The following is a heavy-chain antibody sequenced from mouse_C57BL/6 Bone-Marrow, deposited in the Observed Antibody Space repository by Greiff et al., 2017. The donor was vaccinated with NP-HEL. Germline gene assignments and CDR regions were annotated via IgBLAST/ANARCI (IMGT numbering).Heavy chain of an antibody. CDR1: GYTFTSYW. Sequence: QVQLQQSGAELVRPGSSVKLSCKASGYTFTSYWMHWVKQRPIQGLEWIGNIDPSDSETHYNQKFKDKATLTVDKSSSTAYMQLSSLTSEDSAVYYCAGDTTVVGYFDVWGTGTTVSVSS. D-gene: IGHD1-1*01. V-gene: IGHV1-52*01. CDR2: IDPSDSET. J-gene: IGHJ1*03. CDR3: AGDTTVVGYFDV.